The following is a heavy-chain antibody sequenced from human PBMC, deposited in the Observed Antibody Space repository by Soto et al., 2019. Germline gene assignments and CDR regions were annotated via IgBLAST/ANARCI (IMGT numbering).Heavy chain of an antibody. CDR3: ALDNCSGGSCPKTSDWFDP. V-gene: IGHV1-46*01. D-gene: IGHD2-15*01. CDR1: GYTFTSYY. CDR2: INPSGGST. J-gene: IGHJ5*02. Sequence: QVQLVQSEAEVKKPGASVKVSCKASGYTFTSYYVHWVRQAPGQGLEWMGIINPSGGSTRYAQKFQGRVTMTRATSTSTVYMYLSSLRSEDTAVYYCALDNCSGGSCPKTSDWFDPWGQGTLVTVSS.